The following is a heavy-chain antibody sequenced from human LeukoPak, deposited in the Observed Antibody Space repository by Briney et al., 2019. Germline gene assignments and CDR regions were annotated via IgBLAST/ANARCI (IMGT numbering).Heavy chain of an antibody. CDR1: GGSISSYY. CDR2: IYYSGGT. CDR3: ARGKRAGPQLMDY. Sequence: SETLSLTCTVSGGSISSYYWSWIRQPPGKGLEWIGYIYYSGGTNYNPTLKSRVTISVDTSKNQFSLKLSSVTAADTAVYYCARGKRAGPQLMDYWGQGTLVTVSS. D-gene: IGHD2-8*01. V-gene: IGHV4-59*01. J-gene: IGHJ4*02.